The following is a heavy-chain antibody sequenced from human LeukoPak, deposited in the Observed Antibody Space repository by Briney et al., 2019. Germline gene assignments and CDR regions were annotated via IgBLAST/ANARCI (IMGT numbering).Heavy chain of an antibody. CDR1: GYTFTGYY. D-gene: IGHD6-6*01. CDR2: INPNSGGT. CDR3: ARDRAYSSSSVGFDP. J-gene: IGHJ5*02. Sequence: ASVKDSCKASGYTFTGYYMHWVRQAPGQGLAWMGWINPNSGGTNYPQKFQGRVTMTRVTSISTAYMELSRLRSDDTAVYYCARDRAYSSSSVGFDPWGQRTLVTVSS. V-gene: IGHV1-2*02.